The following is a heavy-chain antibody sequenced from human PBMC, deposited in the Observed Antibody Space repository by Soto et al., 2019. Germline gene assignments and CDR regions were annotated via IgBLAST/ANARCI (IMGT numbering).Heavy chain of an antibody. CDR3: ARHENLDISYGSGSHIDY. D-gene: IGHD3-10*01. CDR2: IYPGDSDT. V-gene: IGHV5-51*01. CDR1: GYSFTSYW. J-gene: IGHJ4*02. Sequence: EVQLVQSGAEVKKPGESLKISCKGSGYSFTSYWIGWVRQMPGKGLEWMGIIYPGDSDTRYSPSFQGQVTISADKSISTAYLQWSSLEASDTAMYYCARHENLDISYGSGSHIDYWGQGTLVTVSS.